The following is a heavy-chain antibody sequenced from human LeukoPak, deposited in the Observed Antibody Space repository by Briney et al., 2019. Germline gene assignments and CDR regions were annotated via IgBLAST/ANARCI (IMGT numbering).Heavy chain of an antibody. CDR2: VSSDGFIK. D-gene: IGHD2-21*01. J-gene: IGHJ4*02. CDR3: ATIIEY. Sequence: GGSETLLCAASRFPSSCYSVHWIRQAPGQGLEWMAVVSSDGFIKYYADSVRGRFTISRDNSKNKLYLQMNSLRAEDRAVYYFATIIEYWGQGEPWLPS. CDR1: RFPSSCYS. V-gene: IGHV3-30-3*01.